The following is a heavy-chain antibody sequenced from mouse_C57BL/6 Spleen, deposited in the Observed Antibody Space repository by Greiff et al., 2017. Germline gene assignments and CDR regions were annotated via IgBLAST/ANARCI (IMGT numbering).Heavy chain of an antibody. CDR3: AREAIYDGYYYYDMDY. D-gene: IGHD2-3*01. V-gene: IGHV1-81*01. CDR1: GYTFTSYG. J-gene: IGHJ4*01. Sequence: VQLQQSGAELARPGASVKLSCKASGYTFTSYGISWVKQRTGQGLEWIGEIYPRSGNTYYNEKFKGKATLTADKSSSTAYMELRSLTSEDSAVYFCAREAIYDGYYYYDMDYWGQGTSVTVSS. CDR2: IYPRSGNT.